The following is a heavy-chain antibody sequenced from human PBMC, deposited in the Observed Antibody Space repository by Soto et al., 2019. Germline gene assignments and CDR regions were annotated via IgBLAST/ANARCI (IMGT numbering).Heavy chain of an antibody. Sequence: ETLSLTCAVSGGSISSSNWWSWVRQPPGKGLEWIGEIYHSGSTNYNPSLKSRVTISVDKSKNQFSLKLSSVTAADTAVYYCERLLRNDAFDIWGQAIMVTVS. CDR1: GGSISSSNW. D-gene: IGHD3-3*01. J-gene: IGHJ3*02. CDR3: ERLLRNDAFDI. CDR2: IYHSGST. V-gene: IGHV4-4*02.